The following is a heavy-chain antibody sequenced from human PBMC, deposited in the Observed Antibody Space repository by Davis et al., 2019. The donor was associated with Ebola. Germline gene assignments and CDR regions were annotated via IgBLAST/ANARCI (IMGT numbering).Heavy chain of an antibody. CDR1: GFTFDDYS. CDR2: ISSSSSTI. V-gene: IGHV3-48*04. Sequence: PGGSLRLSCAASGFTFDDYSMNWVRQAPGKGLEWVSYISSSSSTIYYADSVKGRFTISRDNAKNSLYLQMNSLRAEDTAVYYCAKDRLKDYYYMDVWGKGTTVTVSS. J-gene: IGHJ6*03. CDR3: AKDRLKDYYYMDV. D-gene: IGHD5/OR15-5a*01.